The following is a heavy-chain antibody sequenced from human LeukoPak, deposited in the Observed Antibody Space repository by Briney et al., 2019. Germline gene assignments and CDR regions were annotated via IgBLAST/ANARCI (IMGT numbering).Heavy chain of an antibody. CDR1: GGTVSSYA. D-gene: IGHD3-10*01. J-gene: IGHJ4*02. Sequence: ASVKVSCKASGGTVSSYAISWVRQAPGQGVEWRGGIIPIFGTANYAEKFQGRVTITADESTSTAYMELSSLRSEDTAVYYCARGYYYGSGGCYHHDYWGQGTLVTVSS. CDR2: IIPIFGTA. CDR3: ARGYYYGSGGCYHHDY. V-gene: IGHV1-69*01.